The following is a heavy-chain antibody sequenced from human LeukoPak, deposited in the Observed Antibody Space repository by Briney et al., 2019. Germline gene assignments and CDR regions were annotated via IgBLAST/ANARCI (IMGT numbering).Heavy chain of an antibody. CDR2: INHSVST. D-gene: IGHD3-22*01. V-gene: IGHV4-34*01. CDR1: GDSISGYY. CDR3: ARGEGSRYSYDTSGYYYRYFDY. J-gene: IGHJ4*02. Sequence: SETLSLTCTVSGDSISGYYWSWIRQPPGKGLEWIGEINHSVSTKYNPSLKSRVTISVDASKNQFSLKLSSVTAADTAVYYCARGEGSRYSYDTSGYYYRYFDYWGQGTLVTVSS.